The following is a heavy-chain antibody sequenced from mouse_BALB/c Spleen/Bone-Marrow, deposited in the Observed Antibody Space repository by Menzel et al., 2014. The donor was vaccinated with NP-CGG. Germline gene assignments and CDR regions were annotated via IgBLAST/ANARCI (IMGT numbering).Heavy chain of an antibody. Sequence: QVQLQLSGPELVKPGASVKMSCKASGYTFTDYVISWVKQRTGQGLEWIGEIYPGSGSTYYNEKFKGKATLTADKSSNTAYMQLSSLTSEDSAVYFCARDYYGSSGAMDYWGQGTSVTVSS. CDR1: GYTFTDYV. CDR3: ARDYYGSSGAMDY. D-gene: IGHD1-1*01. V-gene: IGHV1-81*01. J-gene: IGHJ4*01. CDR2: IYPGSGST.